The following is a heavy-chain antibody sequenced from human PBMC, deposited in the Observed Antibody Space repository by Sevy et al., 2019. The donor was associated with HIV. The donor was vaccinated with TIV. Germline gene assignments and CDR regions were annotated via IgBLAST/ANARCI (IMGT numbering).Heavy chain of an antibody. CDR2: IYDSGST. CDR1: GGSISSGGYF. Sequence: SETLSLTCTVSGGSISSGGYFWSWIRQHPGKGLEWIGYIYDSGSTYYNPSLKSRVTLSVDKSKNQLSLKLSSVTVADTAVYYCARDSSHVETTLIKGFYPWGQGTLVTVSS. J-gene: IGHJ5*02. D-gene: IGHD5-18*01. CDR3: ARDSSHVETTLIKGFYP. V-gene: IGHV4-31*03.